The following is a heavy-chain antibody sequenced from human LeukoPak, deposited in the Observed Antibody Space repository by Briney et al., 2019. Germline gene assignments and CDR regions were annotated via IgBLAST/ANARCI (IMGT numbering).Heavy chain of an antibody. V-gene: IGHV3-23*01. CDR2: ISGSGDST. CDR1: GFTFSNYA. Sequence: GGSLTLSCAASGFTFSNYAMRWVRQAPGKGLEWVSGISGSGDSTYYADSVKGPFTISRDNSKNTLYLQMNSRRAEDTAVYYCARRSGIAVAGAFDYWGQGTLVTVSS. J-gene: IGHJ4*02. CDR3: ARRSGIAVAGAFDY. D-gene: IGHD6-19*01.